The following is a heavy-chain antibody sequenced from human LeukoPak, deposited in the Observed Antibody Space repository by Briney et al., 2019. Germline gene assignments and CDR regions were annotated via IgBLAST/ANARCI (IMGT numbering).Heavy chain of an antibody. J-gene: IGHJ4*02. CDR2: INEDGSEK. CDR1: GFTFTSYW. D-gene: IGHD3-22*01. Sequence: PGGSLRLSCVASGFTFTSYWMSWVRQAPGKGLEWVANINEDGSEKYYVDSVKGRFTISRDNAKNSLYLQMNSLRAEDTAVYYCARDSGYDSSGYYDYWGQGTLVTVSS. CDR3: ARDSGYDSSGYYDY. V-gene: IGHV3-7*03.